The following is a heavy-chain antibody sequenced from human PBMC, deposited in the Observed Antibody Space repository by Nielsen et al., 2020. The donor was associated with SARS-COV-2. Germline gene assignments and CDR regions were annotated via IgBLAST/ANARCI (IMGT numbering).Heavy chain of an antibody. CDR3: ARDLSFGQLSQSGDDAFDI. CDR1: GGTFSSYA. Sequence: VQVSCKASGGTFSSYAISWVRQAPGQGLEWMGGIIPIFGTANYAQKFQGRVTITADESTSTAYMELSSLRSEDTAVYYCARDLSFGQLSQSGDDAFDIWGQGTMVTVSS. J-gene: IGHJ3*02. V-gene: IGHV1-69*13. D-gene: IGHD6-6*01. CDR2: IIPIFGTA.